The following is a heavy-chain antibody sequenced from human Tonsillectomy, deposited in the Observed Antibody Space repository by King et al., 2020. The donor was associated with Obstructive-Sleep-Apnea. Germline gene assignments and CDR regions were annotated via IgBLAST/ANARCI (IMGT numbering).Heavy chain of an antibody. J-gene: IGHJ4*02. Sequence: VQLQESGPGLVKPPETLSLTCTVSGGSISSYYWSWIRQPPGKGLEWIGYIYYSGSTNYNPSLKSRVTISVDTSKNQFSLKLSSVTAADTAVYYCAGYDYVWGSYLFWGQGTLVTVSS. CDR3: AGYDYVWGSYLF. CDR2: IYYSGST. V-gene: IGHV4-59*01. CDR1: GGSISSYY. D-gene: IGHD3-16*02.